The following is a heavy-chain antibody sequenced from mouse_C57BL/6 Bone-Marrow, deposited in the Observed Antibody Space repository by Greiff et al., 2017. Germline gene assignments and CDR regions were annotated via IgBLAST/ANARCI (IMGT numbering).Heavy chain of an antibody. Sequence: QVQLQQSGPELVKPGASVKLSCKASGYTFTSYDINWVKQRPGQGLEWIGWIYPRDGSTTYNEKFKGKATLTVDTSSSTAYMELHSLTSEDSAVYFCARGATVVAKDYWGQGTTLTVSS. CDR2: IYPRDGST. CDR1: GYTFTSYD. CDR3: ARGATVVAKDY. J-gene: IGHJ2*01. D-gene: IGHD1-1*01. V-gene: IGHV1-85*01.